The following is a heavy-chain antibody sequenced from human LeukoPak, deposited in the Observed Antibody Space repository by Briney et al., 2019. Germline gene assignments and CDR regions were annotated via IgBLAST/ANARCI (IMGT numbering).Heavy chain of an antibody. CDR3: ARSGCTNGVCYREFDY. J-gene: IGHJ4*02. Sequence: SETLSLTCTVSGGSISSYYWSWIRQPAGKGLEWIERIYTSGSTNYNPSLKSRVTMSVDTSKNQFSLKLSSVTAADTALYYCARSGCTNGVCYREFDYWGQGTLVALSS. CDR1: GGSISSYY. V-gene: IGHV4-4*07. D-gene: IGHD2-8*01. CDR2: IYTSGST.